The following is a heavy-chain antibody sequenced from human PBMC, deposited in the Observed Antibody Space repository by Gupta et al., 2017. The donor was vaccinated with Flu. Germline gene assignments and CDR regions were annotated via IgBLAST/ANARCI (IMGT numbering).Heavy chain of an antibody. D-gene: IGHD2-2*01. J-gene: IGHJ6*02. CDR2: IIPIFGTA. V-gene: IGHV1-69*06. Sequence: LEWMGGIIPIFGTANYAQKFQGRVTITADKSTSTAYMELSSLRSEDTAVYYCARLYCSSTSCYPHYYYGMDVWGQGTTVTVSS. CDR3: ARLYCSSTSCYPHYYYGMDV.